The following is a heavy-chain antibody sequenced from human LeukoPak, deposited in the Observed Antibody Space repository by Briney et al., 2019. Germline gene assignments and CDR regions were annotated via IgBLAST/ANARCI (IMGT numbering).Heavy chain of an antibody. CDR2: ISGSGGST. CDR3: AKVGHYYDSSGYYYLYDY. J-gene: IGHJ4*02. D-gene: IGHD3-22*01. V-gene: IGHV3-23*01. CDR1: GFTFSSHL. Sequence: GGSLRLSCVASGFTFSSHLMTWVRQAPGKGLEWVSAISGSGGSTYYADSVKGRFTISRDNSKNTLYLQMNSLRAEDTAVYYCAKVGHYYDSSGYYYLYDYWGQGTLVTVSS.